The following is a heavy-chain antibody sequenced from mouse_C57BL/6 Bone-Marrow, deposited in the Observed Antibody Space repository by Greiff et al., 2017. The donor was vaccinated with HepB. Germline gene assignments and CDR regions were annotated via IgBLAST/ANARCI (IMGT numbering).Heavy chain of an antibody. D-gene: IGHD2-4*01. V-gene: IGHV5-2*01. J-gene: IGHJ1*03. Sequence: EVQLVESGGGLVQPGESLKLSCESNEYEFPSHDMSWVRTTPEKRLELVAAINSDGGSTYYPDTMERRFIITRDNTKKTLYLQMSSLRSEDTALYYCARHGDCDVGWYFDVWGTGTTVTVSS. CDR3: ARHGDCDVGWYFDV. CDR2: INSDGGST. CDR1: EYEFPSHD.